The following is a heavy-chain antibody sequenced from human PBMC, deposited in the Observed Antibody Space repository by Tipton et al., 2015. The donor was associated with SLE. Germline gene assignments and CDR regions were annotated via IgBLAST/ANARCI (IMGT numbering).Heavy chain of an antibody. D-gene: IGHD5-12*01. Sequence: TLSLTCTVSGGSISTYYWSWIRQPPGKGLEWIGYIYYSGSTNYNPSLKSRVTISLDTSKTQFSLNLSAVTAADTAVYLCARGYDPPRPYWYGMDVWGQGITVTVSS. CDR1: GGSISTYY. CDR2: IYYSGST. CDR3: ARGYDPPRPYWYGMDV. V-gene: IGHV4-59*01. J-gene: IGHJ6*02.